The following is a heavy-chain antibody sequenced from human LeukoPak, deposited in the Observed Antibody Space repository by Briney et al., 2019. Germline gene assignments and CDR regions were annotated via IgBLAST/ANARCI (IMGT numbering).Heavy chain of an antibody. CDR3: ARGNLRYSGSYSAY. CDR1: GGAISSSHW. J-gene: IGHJ4*02. V-gene: IGHV4-4*02. CDR2: IYHSGST. D-gene: IGHD1-26*01. Sequence: PSGTLSLTCAVSGGAISSSHWWGWVRQPPGKGLEWIGEIYHSGSTNSNPSLKSRVTISLDKSKNPFSLKLSSVTAADTAVYYCARGNLRYSGSYSAYWGQGTLVTVSS.